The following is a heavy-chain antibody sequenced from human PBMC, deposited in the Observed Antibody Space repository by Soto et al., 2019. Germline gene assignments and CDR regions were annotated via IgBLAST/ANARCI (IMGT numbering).Heavy chain of an antibody. CDR1: GYTFTGYY. CDR2: INPNSGGT. Sequence: ASVKVSCKASGYTFTGYYMHWVRQAPGQGLEWMVWINPNSGGTNYAQKFQGLVTMTRDTSISTAYMELSRLRSDDTAVYYCARGYCSSTSCYPGMDVWGQGTTVTVSS. J-gene: IGHJ6*02. V-gene: IGHV1-2*04. CDR3: ARGYCSSTSCYPGMDV. D-gene: IGHD2-2*01.